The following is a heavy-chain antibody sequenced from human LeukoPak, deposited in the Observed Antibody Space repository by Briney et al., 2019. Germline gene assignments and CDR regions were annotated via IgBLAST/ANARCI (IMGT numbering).Heavy chain of an antibody. V-gene: IGHV1-8*03. CDR2: MNPNSGNT. CDR1: VYTFASYV. Sequence: ASVKVSFKASVYTFASYVINWVRQATAQGLEWMGWMNPNSGNTGYAQKFQGRVTITRNTSISTAYMELSSLRSEDTAVYYCASLRGYTEWGQGTLVTVSS. J-gene: IGHJ4*02. D-gene: IGHD5-12*01. CDR3: ASLRGYTE.